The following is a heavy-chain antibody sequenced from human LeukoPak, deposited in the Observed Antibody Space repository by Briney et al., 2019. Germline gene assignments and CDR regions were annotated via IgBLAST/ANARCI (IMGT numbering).Heavy chain of an antibody. CDR1: GFIFNSYW. V-gene: IGHV3-7*03. D-gene: IGHD3-16*01. CDR2: VDQDGSEK. J-gene: IGHJ3*02. CDR3: ARDWASSRRKAFDI. Sequence: GGSLGLSCAASGFIFNSYWMNWLRQAPGKGLEWVANVDQDGSEKYYVGSVKGRFTISRDNAKNSLYLQMNSLRVEDTAVYYCARDWASSRRKAFDIWGQGTMVTVSS.